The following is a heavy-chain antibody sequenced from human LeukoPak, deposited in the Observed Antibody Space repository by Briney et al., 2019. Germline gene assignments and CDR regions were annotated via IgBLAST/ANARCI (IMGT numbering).Heavy chain of an antibody. CDR1: GFSFSDYA. D-gene: IGHD3-22*01. J-gene: IGHJ4*02. Sequence: GGSLRLSCAASGFSFSDYAMSWVRQAPGKGLELVSGISGSAETTYYADSVKGRFTIPRDNSKNTLSLQLNRLRAEDTAIYYCAKDLTYDYESTGYFFDYWGQGALVTVSS. V-gene: IGHV3-23*01. CDR3: AKDLTYDYESTGYFFDY. CDR2: ISGSAETT.